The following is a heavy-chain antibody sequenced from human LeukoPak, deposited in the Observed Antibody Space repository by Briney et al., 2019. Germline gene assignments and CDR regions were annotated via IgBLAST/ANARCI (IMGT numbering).Heavy chain of an antibody. CDR3: ARGRTYYYDTSGYYPSIYYGMDV. D-gene: IGHD3-22*01. Sequence: PSETLSLTCAVSGGSFSGYYWYWIRQPPGKGLEWIGEINHGESTNYNPSLKSRATLSVDTSKNQFPPKLTSVTAADTAVYYCARGRTYYYDTSGYYPSIYYGMDVWGQGTTVIVSS. CDR1: GGSFSGYY. J-gene: IGHJ6*02. CDR2: INHGEST. V-gene: IGHV4-34*01.